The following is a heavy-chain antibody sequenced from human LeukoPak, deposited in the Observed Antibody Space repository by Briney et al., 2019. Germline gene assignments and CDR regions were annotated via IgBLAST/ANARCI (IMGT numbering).Heavy chain of an antibody. CDR2: IYHSGST. V-gene: IGHV4-38-2*01. CDR1: GYSISSGYY. J-gene: IGHJ5*02. Sequence: PSETLSLTCAVSGYSISSGYYWGWIRQPPGKGLEWIGSIYHSGSTYYNPSLKSRVTKSVNTSKNQFALKLSSVTAADTAVYFCARIPDSEAWFDPWGQGTLVTVSS. D-gene: IGHD1-26*01. CDR3: ARIPDSEAWFDP.